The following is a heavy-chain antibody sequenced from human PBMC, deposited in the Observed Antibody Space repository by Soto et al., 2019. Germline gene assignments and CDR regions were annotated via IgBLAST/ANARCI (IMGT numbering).Heavy chain of an antibody. V-gene: IGHV3-11*01. CDR1: GFDFGYYY. Sequence: GGALRLSCTGSGFDFGYYYMSWIRQAPGKGLEWVSYIDSGDGTTYYTDSVKGRFTISRDNAKKTVYLQMSSLRVEDTALYYCVRPYYSSSWFPFDRWGQGTLVTVSS. D-gene: IGHD6-13*01. CDR3: VRPYYSSSWFPFDR. J-gene: IGHJ4*02. CDR2: IDSGDGTT.